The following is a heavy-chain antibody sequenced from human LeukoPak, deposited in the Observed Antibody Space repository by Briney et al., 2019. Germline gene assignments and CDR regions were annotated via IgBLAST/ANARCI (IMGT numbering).Heavy chain of an antibody. J-gene: IGHJ4*02. D-gene: IGHD1-26*01. V-gene: IGHV3-30*02. CDR1: GFIFDAHD. CDR2: IRSDGYHT. Sequence: GGSLRLSCGASGFIFDAHDMHWVRPAPGKGLEWVAFIRSDGYHTYYADSVKGRFTITRDDSKNTLYLQMNSLRLEDMALYYCAKPSGSGVDYWGRGTRVTVSS. CDR3: AKPSGSGVDY.